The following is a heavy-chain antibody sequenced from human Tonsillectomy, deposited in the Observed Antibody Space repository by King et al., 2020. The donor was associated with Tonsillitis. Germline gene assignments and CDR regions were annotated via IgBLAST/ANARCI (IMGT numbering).Heavy chain of an antibody. CDR1: GGSFSGFY. D-gene: IGHD1-26*01. CDR2: INHSGST. Sequence: QVQLQQWGAGLLKPWETLSLTCAVYGGSFSGFYWSWIRQPPGKGLEWIGEINHSGSTKYNPSLKIRVPISVDTSKNQFSLQLSSLTVADTAVYYCARGRVGADYFQHWGQGTLVTVSS. V-gene: IGHV4-34*01. CDR3: ARGRVGADYFQH. J-gene: IGHJ1*01.